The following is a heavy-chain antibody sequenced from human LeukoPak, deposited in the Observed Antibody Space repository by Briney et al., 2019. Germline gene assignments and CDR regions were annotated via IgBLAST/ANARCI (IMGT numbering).Heavy chain of an antibody. CDR2: IYYSGST. V-gene: IGHV4-59*12. D-gene: IGHD1-14*01. Sequence: SETLSLTCTVSGCTISSYYMSWIRQPPGKGLEWIGNIYYSGSTNYNPSLKSRFTISVDTSKNKFSLKLNCVTAADTAVYYCAGVDRGVYFDNWGQGA. CDR3: AGVDRGVYFDN. J-gene: IGHJ4*02. CDR1: GCTISSYY.